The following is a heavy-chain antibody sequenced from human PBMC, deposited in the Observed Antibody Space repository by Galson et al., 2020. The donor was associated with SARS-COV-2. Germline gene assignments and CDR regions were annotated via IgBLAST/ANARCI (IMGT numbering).Heavy chain of an antibody. CDR3: AGERGTDTLNWDGAFVD. Sequence: GESLKISCAASEITFSNYAMNWVCQAPGKGLEWVSAISGSGGLTYYVDSVKGRFTISRDNSKNTVYLQINSLRAEDTAVYYCAGERGTDTLNWDGAFVDWGQGTLVTVSS. J-gene: IGHJ4*02. V-gene: IGHV3-23*01. CDR2: ISGSGGLT. CDR1: EITFSNYA. D-gene: IGHD7-27*01.